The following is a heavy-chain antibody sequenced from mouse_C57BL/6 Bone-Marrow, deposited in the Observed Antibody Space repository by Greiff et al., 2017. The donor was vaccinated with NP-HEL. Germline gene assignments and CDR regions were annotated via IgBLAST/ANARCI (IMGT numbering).Heavy chain of an antibody. D-gene: IGHD2-5*01. CDR2: INPSNGGT. V-gene: IGHV1-53*01. CDR1: GYTFTSYW. CDR3: ARKAVYYSNYLDY. Sequence: VQLQQPGTELVKPGASVKLSCKASGYTFTSYWMHWVKQRPGQGLEWIGNINPSNGGTNYNEKFKSKATLTVDKSSSTSCMQLSSLASEDSAVYYCARKAVYYSNYLDYWGQGATLTVSS. J-gene: IGHJ2*01.